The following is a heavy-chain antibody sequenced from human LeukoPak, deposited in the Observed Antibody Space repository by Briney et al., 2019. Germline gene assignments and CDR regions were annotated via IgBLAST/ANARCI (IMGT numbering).Heavy chain of an antibody. CDR3: ASSSITIFGVVIPEFDY. J-gene: IGHJ4*02. D-gene: IGHD3-3*01. CDR1: GGSISSYY. CDR2: IYTSGST. V-gene: IGHV4-4*07. Sequence: PLETLSLTCTVSGGSISSYYWSWIRQPAGKGLEWIGRIYTSGSTNYNPSLKSRVTMSVDTSKNQFSLKLSSVTAADTAVYYCASSSITIFGVVIPEFDYWGQGTLVTVSS.